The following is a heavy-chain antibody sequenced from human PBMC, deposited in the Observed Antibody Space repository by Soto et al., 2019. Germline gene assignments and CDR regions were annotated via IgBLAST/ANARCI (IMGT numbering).Heavy chain of an antibody. Sequence: GESLKISCKGSGYSFAGYWIGWVRQMPGKGLDWMGVIYPGDSDTRYSPSFHRQVTISADKSISTAYLQWSSLKASDTAMYFCARLPGVRGVFDGFNVWGQGTMVTVSS. J-gene: IGHJ3*01. CDR2: IYPGDSDT. CDR3: ARLPGVRGVFDGFNV. V-gene: IGHV5-51*01. CDR1: GYSFAGYW. D-gene: IGHD3-10*01.